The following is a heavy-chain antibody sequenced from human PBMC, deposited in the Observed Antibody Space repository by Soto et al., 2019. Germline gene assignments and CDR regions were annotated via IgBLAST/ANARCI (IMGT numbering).Heavy chain of an antibody. CDR2: IYHSGST. CDR3: ARVPDY. V-gene: IGHV4-30-2*01. Sequence: QPQLQESGSGLVKPSQTLSLTCAVSGGSISRGGYSWSWIRQPPGQGLEWIGYIYHSGSTYYNPSLKSRVTISVDRSKNQFSLKRSSVTAADTAVYDCARVPDYCGQGTLVTVSS. CDR1: GGSISRGGYS. J-gene: IGHJ4*02.